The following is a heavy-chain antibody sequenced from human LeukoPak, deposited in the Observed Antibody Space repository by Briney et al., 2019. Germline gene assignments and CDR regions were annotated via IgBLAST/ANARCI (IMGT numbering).Heavy chain of an antibody. CDR3: AREGGIAAAGPLEPEVGFCDY. CDR2: ISSSSSTT. CDR1: GFTLSSSG. J-gene: IGHJ4*02. D-gene: IGHD6-13*01. Sequence: GGALRLSCADSGFTLSSSGMNWVRQAPGKGLGWISYISSSSSTTYYADSVKGRFTIARDNSKNTLYLQMNSLRAEDTAVYYCAREGGIAAAGPLEPEVGFCDYWGQGTLVTVSS. V-gene: IGHV3-48*01.